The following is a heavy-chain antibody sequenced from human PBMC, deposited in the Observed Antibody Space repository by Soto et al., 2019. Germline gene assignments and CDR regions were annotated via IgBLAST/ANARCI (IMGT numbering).Heavy chain of an antibody. CDR1: GFTFSSYW. J-gene: IGHJ4*02. CDR2: IKQDGSDK. Sequence: LRLSCAASGFTFSSYWMSWVRQAPGKGLEWVANIKQDGSDKYYVDSVKGRFTISRDNAKNSLYLQMNSLRAEDTAVYYCARTPDADYYDSGGYSDYWGQGTLVTVSS. V-gene: IGHV3-7*03. CDR3: ARTPDADYYDSGGYSDY. D-gene: IGHD3-22*01.